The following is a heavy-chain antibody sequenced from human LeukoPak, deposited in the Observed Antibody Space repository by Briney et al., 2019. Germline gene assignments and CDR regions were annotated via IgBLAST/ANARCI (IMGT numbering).Heavy chain of an antibody. V-gene: IGHV4-31*03. D-gene: IGHD3-10*01. Sequence: PSQTLSLTCTVSGGSIRSGGYYWSWIRQHPGKGLEWIGYIYSSGSTYYNPSLKSRVTISVDTSKNQFSLKLSSVTAADTAVYYSARDGHYYGSGSYSNFPYYYYGMDVWGQGTTVTVSS. CDR2: IYSSGST. CDR3: ARDGHYYGSGSYSNFPYYYYGMDV. J-gene: IGHJ6*02. CDR1: GGSIRSGGYY.